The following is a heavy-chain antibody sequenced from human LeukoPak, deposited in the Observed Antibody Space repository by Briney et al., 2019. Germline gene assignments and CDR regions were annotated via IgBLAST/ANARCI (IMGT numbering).Heavy chain of an antibody. D-gene: IGHD1-26*01. CDR2: LYYSGTT. V-gene: IGHV4-39*07. CDR1: GASISSGPHY. Sequence: SETLSLTCTVSGASISSGPHYWGWLRQAPGKGLEWIGTLYYSGTTFYKPSLKSRLTMSVDTSKNQFSLMLTSVTAADTAVYYCATVPLVGDPPFDIWGQGTMVTVSS. J-gene: IGHJ3*02. CDR3: ATVPLVGDPPFDI.